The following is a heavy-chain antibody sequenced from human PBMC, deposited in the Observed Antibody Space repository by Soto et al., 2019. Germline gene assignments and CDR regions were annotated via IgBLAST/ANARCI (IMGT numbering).Heavy chain of an antibody. CDR1: GFTFSSYG. V-gene: IGHV3-33*01. D-gene: IGHD2-15*01. Sequence: GGSLRLSCAASGFTFSSYGMHWVRQAPGKGLEWVAVIWYDGNNKYYADSVKGRFTISRDNSKNTLYLQMNSLRAEDTAVYYCARDFCNAIRERYCSGGSWDGLYYYGMDVWGQGTTVTVSS. J-gene: IGHJ6*02. CDR2: IWYDGNNK. CDR3: ARDFCNAIRERYCSGGSWDGLYYYGMDV.